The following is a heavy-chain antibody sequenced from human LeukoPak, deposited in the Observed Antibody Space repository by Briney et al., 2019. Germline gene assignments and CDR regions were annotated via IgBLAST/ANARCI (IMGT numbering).Heavy chain of an antibody. D-gene: IGHD3-10*01. CDR2: IYYSGRN. Sequence: SETLSLTCTVPGGSIRTYYRSWSRHPPGEGVEWILYIYYSGRNNYNPSRKRRVTKSIETSKNHFFLKMSSVTAADTAVYYCGRALDVLLGDYGLDVWGEGTTVTVS. V-gene: IGHV4-59*01. CDR3: GRALDVLLGDYGLDV. J-gene: IGHJ6*01. CDR1: GGSIRTYY.